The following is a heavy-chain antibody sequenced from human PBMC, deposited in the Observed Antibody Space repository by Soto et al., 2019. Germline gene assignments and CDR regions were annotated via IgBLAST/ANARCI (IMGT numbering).Heavy chain of an antibody. CDR2: IYYSGTT. CDR1: GYSISSSNG. J-gene: IGHJ4*02. V-gene: IGHV4-28*01. D-gene: IGHD1-26*01. Sequence: PSETLSLTCAVSGYSISSSNGWGWIRQPPGKGLEWIGYIYYSGTTYYNPSLKSRVTMSVDTSKNQFSLKLTSVTAVDTAVYYCARREIQGPIDYWGQGTLVTVS. CDR3: ARREIQGPIDY.